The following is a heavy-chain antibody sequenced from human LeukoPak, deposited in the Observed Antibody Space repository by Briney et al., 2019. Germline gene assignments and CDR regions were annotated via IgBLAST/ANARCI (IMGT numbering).Heavy chain of an antibody. D-gene: IGHD2-2*01. CDR1: GFTFSDYY. CDR2: ISSSGSTI. J-gene: IGHJ5*02. V-gene: IGHV3-11*04. CDR3: ASQHYARFDP. Sequence: GGSLRLSCAASGFTFSDYYMSWIRQAPGKGLEWVSYISSSGSTIYYADSVKGRFTISRDNARNSLFLQMNSLRVEDTAVYYCASQHYARFDPWGQGTLVTVSS.